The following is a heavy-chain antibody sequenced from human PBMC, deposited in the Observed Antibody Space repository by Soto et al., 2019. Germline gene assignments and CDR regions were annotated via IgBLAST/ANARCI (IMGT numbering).Heavy chain of an antibody. V-gene: IGHV3-11*01. CDR2: VSSSGTTM. D-gene: IGHD6-6*01. J-gene: IGHJ4*02. CDR1: GFTFSDYD. CDR3: ARMGPRAARPSY. Sequence: QVQLAESGGGLVETGGYLRISCADSGFTFSDYDMSWIRQSPGKGLEWVSFVSSSGTTMYFADSVKGRFTISRDNAKNSLYLQMNSLRAEDTAVYYCARMGPRAARPSYWGQGTLVTVSS.